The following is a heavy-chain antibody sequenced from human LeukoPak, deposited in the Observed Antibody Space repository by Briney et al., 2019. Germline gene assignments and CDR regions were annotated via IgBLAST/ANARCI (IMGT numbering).Heavy chain of an antibody. V-gene: IGHV3-23*01. CDR3: AKAPVYYDSSGYYS. Sequence: PGGSLRLSCAASGFTFSSYGMSWVRQAPGKGLEWVSAISGSGGSTYYADSVKGRFTISRDNSKNTLYLQMNSLRAEDTAVYYCAKAPVYYDSSGYYSWGQGTLVTVSS. D-gene: IGHD3-22*01. J-gene: IGHJ4*02. CDR1: GFTFSSYG. CDR2: ISGSGGST.